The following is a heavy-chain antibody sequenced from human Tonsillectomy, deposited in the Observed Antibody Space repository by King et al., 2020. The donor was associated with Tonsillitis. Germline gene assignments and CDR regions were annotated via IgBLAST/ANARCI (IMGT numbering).Heavy chain of an antibody. V-gene: IGHV3-9*01. CDR2: ISWNSGSI. D-gene: IGHD2/OR15-2a*01. J-gene: IGHJ6*02. CDR1: GFTFDDYA. CDR3: AKAKGISMLHGMDV. Sequence: VQLVESGGGLVQPGRSLRLSCAASGFTFDDYAMHWVRQAPGKGLEWVSGISWNSGSIAYADSVKGRFTISRDNVKNSLYLQMNSLRAEDTALYYCAKAKGISMLHGMDVWGQGTTVTVSS.